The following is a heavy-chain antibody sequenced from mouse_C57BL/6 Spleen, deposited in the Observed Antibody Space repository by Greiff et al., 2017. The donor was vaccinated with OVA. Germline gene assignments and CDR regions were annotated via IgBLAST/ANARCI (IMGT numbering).Heavy chain of an antibody. J-gene: IGHJ1*03. V-gene: IGHV14-3*01. CDR2: IDPANGNT. CDR3: ASGGFGV. Sequence: EVQGVESVAELVRPGASVKLSCTASGFNITNSYMHWVKQRPEQGLEWIGRIDPANGNTKYAAKFQGKATLTVDTSSNTAYLQLSGLTAEDTAISCCASGGFGVWGTGTTVTVSS. CDR1: GFNITNSY.